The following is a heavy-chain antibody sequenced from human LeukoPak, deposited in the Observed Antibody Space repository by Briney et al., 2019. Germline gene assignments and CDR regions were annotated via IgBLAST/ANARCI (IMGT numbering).Heavy chain of an antibody. CDR3: ARGRGRVAGTVKINDAFDI. Sequence: ASVKVSCKASGYTFTGYYMHWVRQAPGQGLEWMGWINPNSGGTNYAQKFQGRVTMTRDTSISTAYMELSRLRSDDTAVYYWARGRGRVAGTVKINDAFDIWGQGTMVTVSS. V-gene: IGHV1-2*02. CDR2: INPNSGGT. CDR1: GYTFTGYY. D-gene: IGHD6-19*01. J-gene: IGHJ3*02.